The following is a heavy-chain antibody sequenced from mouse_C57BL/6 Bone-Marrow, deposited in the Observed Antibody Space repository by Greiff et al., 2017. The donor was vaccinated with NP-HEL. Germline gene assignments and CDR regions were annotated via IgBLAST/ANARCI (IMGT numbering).Heavy chain of an antibody. Sequence: DVQLVESGGGLVKPGGSLKLSCAASGFTFSSYAMSWVRQTPEKRLEWVATISDGGSYTYYPDNVKGRFTISRDNAKNNLYLQMSHLKSEDTAMYYCARAFYDYDGIDYWGQGTTLTVSS. V-gene: IGHV5-4*01. D-gene: IGHD2-4*01. CDR2: ISDGGSYT. J-gene: IGHJ2*01. CDR1: GFTFSSYA. CDR3: ARAFYDYDGIDY.